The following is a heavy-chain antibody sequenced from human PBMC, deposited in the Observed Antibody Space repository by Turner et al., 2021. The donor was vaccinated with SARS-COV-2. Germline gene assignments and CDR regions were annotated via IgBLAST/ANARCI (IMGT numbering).Heavy chain of an antibody. CDR1: GFTFSSYG. CDR2: ISYDGSNK. D-gene: IGHD5-18*01. J-gene: IGHJ4*02. V-gene: IGHV3-30*18. Sequence: QVQLVESGGGVVQPGRSLRLSCAASGFTFSSYGMHWVRQAPGKGLEWVAVISYDGSNKYYADSVKGRFTISRDHSKNTLYLQMNSLRAEDTAVYYCAKSSWGYSYGYDYFDYWGQGTLVTVSS. CDR3: AKSSWGYSYGYDYFDY.